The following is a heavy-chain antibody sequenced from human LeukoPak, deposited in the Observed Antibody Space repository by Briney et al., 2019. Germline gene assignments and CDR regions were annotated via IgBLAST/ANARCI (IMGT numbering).Heavy chain of an antibody. Sequence: GSLRLSCAASGFTFSSYAMSWIRQPPGKGLEWIGSIYYSGSTYYNPSLKSRVTISVDTSKNQFSLKLSSVTAADTAVYYCASIAARPGDYWGQGTLVTVSS. V-gene: IGHV4-38-2*01. CDR2: IYYSGST. CDR3: ASIAARPGDY. CDR1: GFTFSSYA. J-gene: IGHJ4*02. D-gene: IGHD6-6*01.